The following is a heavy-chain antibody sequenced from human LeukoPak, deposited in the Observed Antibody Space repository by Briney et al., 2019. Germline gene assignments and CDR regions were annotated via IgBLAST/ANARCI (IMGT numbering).Heavy chain of an antibody. V-gene: IGHV1-46*01. J-gene: IGHJ4*02. CDR2: IYCSGGTT. CDR3: ARSTSSSGGPLYYFDY. Sequence: ASVKVSCKASGYTFSSYYIHWVRQAPGQGLEWMGMIYCSGGTTNYAQKFQGRVTMTRDTATSTVYMELSSLRSEDTAAFYCARSTSSSGGPLYYFDYWGQGSLLTVSS. CDR1: GYTFSSYY. D-gene: IGHD1-26*01.